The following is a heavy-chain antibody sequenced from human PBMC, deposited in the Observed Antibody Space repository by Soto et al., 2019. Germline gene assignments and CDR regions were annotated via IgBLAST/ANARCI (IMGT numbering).Heavy chain of an antibody. CDR1: GFNFNVAW. D-gene: IGHD3-3*02. CDR2: IKSKGGGETT. V-gene: IGHV3-15*01. CDR3: TKVLALPPNDAFDI. J-gene: IGHJ3*02. Sequence: EGQLVESGGRLVEPGGSLRLSCAASGFNFNVAWMNWVRQAPGKGLEWLGRIKSKGGGETTEYVAFVKGRFTISRDDSKTTLYLQMNSLKSEDTAVYYCTKVLALPPNDAFDIWGQWTMVTVSS.